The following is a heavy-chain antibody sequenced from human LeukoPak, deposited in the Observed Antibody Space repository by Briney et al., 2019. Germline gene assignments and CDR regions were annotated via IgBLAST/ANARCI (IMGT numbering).Heavy chain of an antibody. CDR1: GGSISSSSYY. J-gene: IGHJ4*02. D-gene: IGHD6-6*01. CDR3: ARSNPFVRSPHL. Sequence: SETLSLTCTVSGGSISSSSYYWGWIRHPPGKGLEWIGSFYYSESTYYNPSLKSRFAISVDTSKNQFSLKLDSVTAADTAVYYCARSNPFVRSPHLWGQGTLVTVSS. CDR2: FYYSEST. V-gene: IGHV4-39*01.